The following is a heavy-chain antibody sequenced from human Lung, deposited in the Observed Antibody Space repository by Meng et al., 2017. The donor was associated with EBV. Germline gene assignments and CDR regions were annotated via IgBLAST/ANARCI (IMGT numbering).Heavy chain of an antibody. D-gene: IGHD1-26*01. J-gene: IGHJ5*02. Sequence: QVQLVESGGGVVQPGRSLSFSCDASGFTFSCYAMHLVRQAPGKGLAWVAVISYDGSNKYYADSVKGRFTISRDNSKNTLYLQMNSLRAEDTAVYYCAREGLSGSYIGWFDPWGQGTLVTVSS. V-gene: IGHV3-30-3*01. CDR2: ISYDGSNK. CDR3: AREGLSGSYIGWFDP. CDR1: GFTFSCYA.